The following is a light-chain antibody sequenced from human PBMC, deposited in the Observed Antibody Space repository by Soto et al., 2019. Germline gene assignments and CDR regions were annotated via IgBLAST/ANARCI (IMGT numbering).Light chain of an antibody. CDR2: DAS. V-gene: IGKV3-11*01. J-gene: IGKJ3*01. Sequence: EIVLTQSPATLSLSPGERATLSCRASQSVSSYLAWYQQKPCQAPRRLIYDASNRATGIPARFSGSGSGTDFTLTISSLEPEDFAVYYCQQRSTWPITFGAGTKVDIK. CDR1: QSVSSY. CDR3: QQRSTWPIT.